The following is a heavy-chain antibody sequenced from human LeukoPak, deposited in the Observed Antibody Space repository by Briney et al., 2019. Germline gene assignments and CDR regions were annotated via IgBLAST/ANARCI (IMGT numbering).Heavy chain of an antibody. CDR1: GGSISSSSYY. Sequence: PSETLSLTCTVSGGSISSSSYYWGWIRQPPGKGLEWIGTIYYTGNTNYNPSLRSRVTISVDTSKNHLSLKLSSVTAADTAVYYCARWNEGFDYWGQGTLVTVSS. D-gene: IGHD1-1*01. CDR2: IYYTGNT. CDR3: ARWNEGFDY. V-gene: IGHV4-39*07. J-gene: IGHJ4*02.